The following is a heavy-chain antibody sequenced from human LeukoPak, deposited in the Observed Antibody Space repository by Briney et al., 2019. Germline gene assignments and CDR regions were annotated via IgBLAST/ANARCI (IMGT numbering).Heavy chain of an antibody. V-gene: IGHV3-53*05. CDR1: GFTVSSNY. CDR3: ARSVRSAWSPFDY. D-gene: IGHD6-13*01. J-gene: IGHJ4*02. CDR2: IYSGGNT. Sequence: PGGSLRLSCAASGFTVSSNYMSWVRQAPGKGLEWVSVIYSGGNTYYADSVKGRFTISRDNSKNTLYLQMNSLRAEDTAVYYCARSVRSAWSPFDYWGQGTLVTVSS.